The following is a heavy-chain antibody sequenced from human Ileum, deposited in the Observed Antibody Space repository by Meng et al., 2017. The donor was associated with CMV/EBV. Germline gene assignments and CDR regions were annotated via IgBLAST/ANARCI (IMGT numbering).Heavy chain of an antibody. V-gene: IGHV4-39*01. CDR3: GRHRQWLIGLDP. CDR2: IHYSGNT. Sequence: TVSGGSISSNNYWGWIRQPPGKGLEWIGSIHYSGNTYYNSSLKSRLTISIDTSKNQFSLNLGSVTAADTAVYSCGRHRQWLIGLDPWGQGTLVTVSS. J-gene: IGHJ5*02. D-gene: IGHD6-19*01. CDR1: GGSISSNNY.